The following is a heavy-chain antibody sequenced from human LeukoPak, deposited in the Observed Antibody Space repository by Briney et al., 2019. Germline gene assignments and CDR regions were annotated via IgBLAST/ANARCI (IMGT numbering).Heavy chain of an antibody. CDR3: ATGPDGHKVGY. Sequence: SETLSLTCTVSGGSVSSGGSHWNWIRQPPGKGLEWIVYIYSTGSTEYNPSLKSRVTISVDTSKNQFSLKLTSVTAADSGVYYCATGPDGHKVGYWGRGTLVTVSS. D-gene: IGHD1-14*01. CDR1: GGSVSSGGSH. CDR2: IYSTGST. J-gene: IGHJ4*02. V-gene: IGHV4-61*08.